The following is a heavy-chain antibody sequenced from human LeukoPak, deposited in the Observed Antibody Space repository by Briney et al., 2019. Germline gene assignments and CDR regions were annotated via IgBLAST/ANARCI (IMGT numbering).Heavy chain of an antibody. J-gene: IGHJ4*02. CDR2: IYYSGST. D-gene: IGHD4-11*01. CDR3: ARGGLSNNDY. Sequence: PSETLSLTCTVSGGSISSYYWSWIRQPPGKGLEWIGYIYYSGSTNYNPSLKSRVTISVDTSKNQFSLKLSSVTAADTAVYYCARGGLSNNDYWGQGTLVTVSS. CDR1: GGSISSYY. V-gene: IGHV4-59*01.